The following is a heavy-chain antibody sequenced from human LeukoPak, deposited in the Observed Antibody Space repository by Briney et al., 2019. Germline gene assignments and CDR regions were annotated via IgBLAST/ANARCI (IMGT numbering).Heavy chain of an antibody. CDR2: MNPNSGNT. D-gene: IGHD3-22*01. CDR1: GYTFTSYD. V-gene: IGHV1-8*01. J-gene: IGHJ3*02. CDR3: ARINPATYYYDSSGYDAFDI. Sequence: ASVKVSCKASGYTFTSYDINWVRQATGQGLEWMGWMNPNSGNTGYAQKFQGRVTMTRNTSISTAYMELSSLRSEDTAVYYCARINPATYYYDSSGYDAFDIWGQGTMVTVSS.